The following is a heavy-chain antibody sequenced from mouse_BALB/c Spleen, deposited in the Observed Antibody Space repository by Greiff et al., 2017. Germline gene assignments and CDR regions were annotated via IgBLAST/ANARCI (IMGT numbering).Heavy chain of an antibody. CDR1: GYAFSSSW. V-gene: IGHV1-82*01. CDR3: ARGGLLDY. J-gene: IGHJ4*01. CDR2: IYPGDGDT. Sequence: QVQLQQSGPELVKPGASVKISCKASGYAFSSSWMNWVKQRPGQGLEWIGRIYPGDGDTNYNGKFKGKATLTADKSSSTAYMQLSSLTSVDSAVYFCARGGLLDYGGQGTSVTVSA. D-gene: IGHD2-13*01.